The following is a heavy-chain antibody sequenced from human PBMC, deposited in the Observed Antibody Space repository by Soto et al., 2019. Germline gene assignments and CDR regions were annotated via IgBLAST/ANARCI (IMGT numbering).Heavy chain of an antibody. D-gene: IGHD4-17*01. CDR2: ISSSSSTI. V-gene: IGHV3-48*01. CDR1: GFTFSSYS. Sequence: GGSLRLSCAASGFTFSSYSMNWVRQAPGKGLEWVSYISSSSSTIYYADSVKGRFTISRDKAKNSLYLQMNSLRAEDTAVYYCARDDLYGDGDAFDIWGQGTMVTVSS. J-gene: IGHJ3*02. CDR3: ARDDLYGDGDAFDI.